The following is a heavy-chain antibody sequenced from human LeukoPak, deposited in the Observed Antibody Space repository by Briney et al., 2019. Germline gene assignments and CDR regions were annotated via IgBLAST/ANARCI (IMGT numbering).Heavy chain of an antibody. V-gene: IGHV3-64D*06. Sequence: PGGSLRLSCSASGFTFSSYAMHWVRQSPGEALEYFSAISSTGGSTYYADSVKGRLTISRDNSKNTLYLQMSSLRAEDTAVYYCVKRVAAGGYFDYWGQGTLVTVSS. D-gene: IGHD6-19*01. CDR2: ISSTGGST. J-gene: IGHJ4*02. CDR1: GFTFSSYA. CDR3: VKRVAAGGYFDY.